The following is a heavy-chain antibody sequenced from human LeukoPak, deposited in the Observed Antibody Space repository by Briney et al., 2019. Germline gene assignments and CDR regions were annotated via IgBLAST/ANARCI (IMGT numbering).Heavy chain of an antibody. J-gene: IGHJ4*02. D-gene: IGHD2-15*01. CDR2: ISDNSRYI. V-gene: IGHV3-21*01. CDR1: GFTFSTYN. Sequence: GSLRLSCAASGFTFSTYNMNWVRQAPGKGLEWVSSISDNSRYIYYADSVKGRFTISRDNAKSSLYLQMNSLRDEDTAVYYCARDLILADSSGSSAHDYWGQGTLVTVSS. CDR3: ARDLILADSSGSSAHDY.